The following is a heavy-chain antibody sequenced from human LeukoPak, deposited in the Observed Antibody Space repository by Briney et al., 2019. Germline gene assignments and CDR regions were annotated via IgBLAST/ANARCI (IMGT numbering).Heavy chain of an antibody. J-gene: IGHJ3*02. D-gene: IGHD4-17*01. V-gene: IGHV3-23*01. CDR1: GFTFSSYA. Sequence: GGSLRLSCAASGFTFSSYAMSWVRQAPGKGLEWVSAISGSGGSTYYADSVKGRFTISRDNSKNTLYLQMNSLRAEDTAVYYCAKDMNPLRMTVNAFDIWGQGTMVTVSS. CDR3: AKDMNPLRMTVNAFDI. CDR2: ISGSGGST.